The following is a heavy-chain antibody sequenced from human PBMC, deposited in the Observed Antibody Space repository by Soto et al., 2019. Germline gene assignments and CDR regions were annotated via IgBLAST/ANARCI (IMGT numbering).Heavy chain of an antibody. Sequence: SETLSLTCTVSGGSVSSSSYYWGWIRQPPGKGLEWIGIIYYSGTAYYNPSLTSRVTISVDTSRNQFSLKLSSVTAADTAVYYCASGSRYYYDSSGYYNYWGQGTLVTVSS. CDR2: IYYSGTA. V-gene: IGHV4-39*07. D-gene: IGHD3-22*01. J-gene: IGHJ4*02. CDR1: GGSVSSSSYY. CDR3: ASGSRYYYDSSGYYNY.